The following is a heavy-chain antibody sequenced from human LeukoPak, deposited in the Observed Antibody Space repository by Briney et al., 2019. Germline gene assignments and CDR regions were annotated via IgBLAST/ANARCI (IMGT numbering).Heavy chain of an antibody. V-gene: IGHV4-34*01. D-gene: IGHD3-3*01. Sequence: SETLSLTCAVYGGSFSGYYWSWIRQPPGKGLEWIGEINHSGSTNYNPSLKSRVTISVDTSKNQFSLKLSSVTAADTAVYYCELLGITIFGEVRTWGQGTLVTVSS. CDR3: ELLGITIFGEVRT. CDR2: INHSGST. CDR1: GGSFSGYY. J-gene: IGHJ5*02.